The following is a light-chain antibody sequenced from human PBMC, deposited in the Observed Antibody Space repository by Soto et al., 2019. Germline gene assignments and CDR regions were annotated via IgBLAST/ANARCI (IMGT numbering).Light chain of an antibody. V-gene: IGKV3-15*01. J-gene: IGKJ5*01. CDR2: GAS. Sequence: ETVLTQSPCTLSLSPGERAILSCRASQSVSSTYLAWYQHKPGQAPRLLISGASTRATGIPARFSGSGSGTEFTLTISSLQSEDFAVYYCQQYNNWPITIGRGTRLEIK. CDR1: QSVSSTY. CDR3: QQYNNWPIT.